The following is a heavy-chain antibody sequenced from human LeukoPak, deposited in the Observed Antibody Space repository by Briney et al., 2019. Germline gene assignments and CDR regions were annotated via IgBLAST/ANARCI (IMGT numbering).Heavy chain of an antibody. CDR2: IYASGST. J-gene: IGHJ4*02. Sequence: SETLSLTCTVSGGSISSYYWSWIRQPAGKGLEWIGRIYASGSTYYNPSLKSLVTMSVDTSKNQLSLRLTTVTAADTAVYHCARDSNLEYSSSRGLGRWGQGTLVTVSS. V-gene: IGHV4-4*07. D-gene: IGHD6-6*01. CDR1: GGSISSYY. CDR3: ARDSNLEYSSSRGLGR.